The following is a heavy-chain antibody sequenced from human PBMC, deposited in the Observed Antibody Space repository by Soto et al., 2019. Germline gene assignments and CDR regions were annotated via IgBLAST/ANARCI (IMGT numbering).Heavy chain of an antibody. V-gene: IGHV4-31*03. J-gene: IGHJ4*02. D-gene: IGHD7-27*01. CDR1: GGSISSGGYY. Sequence: SETLSLTCTVSGGSISSGGYYWSWIRQHPGKGLEWIGYIYYSGNTYYNPSLKSRVTISVDTSKNQFSLKLTSVTAADTAVYYCARRWGRTFDYWGRGTLVTVSS. CDR2: IYYSGNT. CDR3: ARRWGRTFDY.